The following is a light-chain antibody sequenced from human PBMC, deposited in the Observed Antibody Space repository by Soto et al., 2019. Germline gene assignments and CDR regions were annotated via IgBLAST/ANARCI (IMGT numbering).Light chain of an antibody. CDR1: QDVSIF. CDR2: DAS. V-gene: IGKV1-33*01. Sequence: DIHMTQSPSSLSASVGDRVTITCQASQDVSIFLNWYQQKPGKVPKLLIYDASNLPRGVPSRFSGNGSGTIFIFTISSLQPEDVAMYYCQQHDNLPLTFGQGTRLDI. J-gene: IGKJ5*01. CDR3: QQHDNLPLT.